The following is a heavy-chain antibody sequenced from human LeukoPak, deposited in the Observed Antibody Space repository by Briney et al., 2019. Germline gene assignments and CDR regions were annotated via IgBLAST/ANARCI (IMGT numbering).Heavy chain of an antibody. D-gene: IGHD3-3*01. CDR1: GYTFTGYY. CDR2: INPNSGGT. Sequence: ASVKVSCKASGYTFTGYYMHWVRQAPGQGLEWMGWINPNSGGTNYAQKFQGRVTMTRDTSISTAYMELSRLRSDDTAVYYCARSKDDFWSGYFNYCYMDVWGKGTTVTVSS. V-gene: IGHV1-2*02. CDR3: ARSKDDFWSGYFNYCYMDV. J-gene: IGHJ6*03.